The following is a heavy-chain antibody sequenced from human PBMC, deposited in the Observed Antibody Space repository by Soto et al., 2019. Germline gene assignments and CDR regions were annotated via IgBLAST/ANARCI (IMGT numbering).Heavy chain of an antibody. CDR3: ARDKGGAALKGSGMDV. CDR2: IYYSGST. Sequence: PSETLSLTCTVSGGSISSSIYYWGWIRQPPGKGLEWIGSIYYSGSTYYNPSLKSRVTISVDTSKNQFSLKLSSVTAADTAVYYCARDKGGAALKGSGMDVWGQGTTVTVSS. V-gene: IGHV4-39*02. J-gene: IGHJ6*02. CDR1: GGSISSSIYY. D-gene: IGHD3-10*01.